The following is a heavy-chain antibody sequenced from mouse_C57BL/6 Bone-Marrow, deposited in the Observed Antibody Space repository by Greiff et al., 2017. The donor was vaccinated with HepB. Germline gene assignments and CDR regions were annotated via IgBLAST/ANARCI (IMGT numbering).Heavy chain of an antibody. CDR2: INPDSSTI. Sequence: EVKLQESGGGLVQPGGSLKLSCAASGIDFSRYWMSWVRRAPGKGLEWIGEINPDSSTINYAPSLKDKFIISRDNAKNTLYLQMSKVRSEDTALYYCARPYYYGSSSAWFAYWGQGTLVTVSA. J-gene: IGHJ3*01. CDR3: ARPYYYGSSSAWFAY. CDR1: GIDFSRYW. D-gene: IGHD1-1*01. V-gene: IGHV4-1*01.